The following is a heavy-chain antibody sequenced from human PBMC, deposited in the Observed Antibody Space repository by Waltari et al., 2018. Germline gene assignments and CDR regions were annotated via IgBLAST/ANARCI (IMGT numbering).Heavy chain of an antibody. CDR2: ISYSGGT. CDR3: ARKTTGTILDY. V-gene: IGHV4-39*01. CDR1: ADSISSSNS. J-gene: IGHJ4*02. Sequence: QLQLQESGPGLVKPSETLSLTCAVSADSISSSNSWAWIRQPPGKGLEWIGTISYSGGTYYNSSLKSRVTRSADTSKTQFALKLSSVTAADTAVYYCARKTTGTILDYWGQGTLVIVSS. D-gene: IGHD1-1*01.